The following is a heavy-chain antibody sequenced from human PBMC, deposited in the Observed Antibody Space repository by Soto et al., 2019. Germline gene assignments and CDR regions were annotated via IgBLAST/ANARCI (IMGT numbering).Heavy chain of an antibody. Sequence: QVQLVQSGAEVKKPGSSVKVSCKASGGTLSSSVISWVRQAPGQGLEWMGGIIPIYGTVNYAEKFQGRVTITADESTSTAYMELSSPRSEDTAIYYCARDLGGCSAGSCRYNWFDPWGQGTLVTVSS. V-gene: IGHV1-69*01. CDR3: ARDLGGCSAGSCRYNWFDP. D-gene: IGHD2-15*01. J-gene: IGHJ5*02. CDR2: IIPIYGTV. CDR1: GGTLSSSV.